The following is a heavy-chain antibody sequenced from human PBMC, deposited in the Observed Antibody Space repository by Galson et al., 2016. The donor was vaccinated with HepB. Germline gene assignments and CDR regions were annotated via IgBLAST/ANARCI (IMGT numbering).Heavy chain of an antibody. V-gene: IGHV3-23*01. CDR2: ISGSAYSGVT. J-gene: IGHJ4*02. CDR3: AKDTNPGGYAPHD. D-gene: IGHD2-2*01. Sequence: SLRLSCAASGFTFSTYAMSWVRQAPGKRLEWVSVISGSAYSGVTYYADSVRGRFTISRDDSKKTLYLLMNSLRAEDTAVYYCAKDTNPGGYAPHDWGQGTLVSVSS. CDR1: GFTFSTYA.